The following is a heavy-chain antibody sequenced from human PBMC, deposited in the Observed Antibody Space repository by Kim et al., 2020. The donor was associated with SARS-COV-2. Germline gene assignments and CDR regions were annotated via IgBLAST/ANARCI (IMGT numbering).Heavy chain of an antibody. J-gene: IGHJ5*02. CDR3: ARVRPKVGYSSSWYTDWFDP. CDR1: GGSFSGYY. V-gene: IGHV4-34*01. Sequence: SETLSLTCAVYGGSFSGYYWSWIRQPPGKGLEWIGEINHSGSTNYNPSLKSRVTISVDTSKNQFSLKLSSVTAADTAVYYCARVRPKVGYSSSWYTDWFDPWGQGTLVTVSS. D-gene: IGHD6-13*01. CDR2: INHSGST.